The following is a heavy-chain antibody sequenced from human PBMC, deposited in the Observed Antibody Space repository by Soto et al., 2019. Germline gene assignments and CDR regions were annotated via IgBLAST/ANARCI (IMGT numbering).Heavy chain of an antibody. CDR1: GGTFSSYA. J-gene: IGHJ3*02. Sequence: GASVKVSCKASGGTFSSYAISWVRQAPGQGLECMGGIIPIFGTANYAQKFQGRVTITADESTSTAYMELSSLRSEDTAVYYCARRGGYCSGGSCSGGAFDIWGQGTMVTVSS. CDR3: ARRGGYCSGGSCSGGAFDI. V-gene: IGHV1-69*13. CDR2: IIPIFGTA. D-gene: IGHD2-15*01.